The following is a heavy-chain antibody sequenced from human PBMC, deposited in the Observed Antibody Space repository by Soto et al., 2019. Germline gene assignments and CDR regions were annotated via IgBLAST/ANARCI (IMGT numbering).Heavy chain of an antibody. Sequence: EEQLVESGGGLVQPGESLRLSCAASGFTFSGHWIHWVRQAPGKGLEWVSRIETDGSATSYADSVKGRFTISTDNAKNTVYLQMNSLRAEDTAVYYGATVFDFWGQGTLVTVSS. J-gene: IGHJ4*02. V-gene: IGHV3-74*01. CDR2: IETDGSAT. CDR1: GFTFSGHW. D-gene: IGHD4-17*01. CDR3: ATVFDF.